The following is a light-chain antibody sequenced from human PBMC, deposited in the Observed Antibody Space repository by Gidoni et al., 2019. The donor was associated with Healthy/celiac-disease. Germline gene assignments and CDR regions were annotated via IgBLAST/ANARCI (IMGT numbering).Light chain of an antibody. CDR3: QQRSNWPPGLX. J-gene: IGKJ4*01. Sequence: EIVLTQSPATLSLSPGERATLSCRASQSVSSYLAWYQQKPGQAPRLLIYDASNRATGIPARFSGSGSGTDFTLTISSLEPEDFAVYYCQQRSNWPPGLXXXGGTKVEIK. CDR2: DAS. V-gene: IGKV3-11*01. CDR1: QSVSSY.